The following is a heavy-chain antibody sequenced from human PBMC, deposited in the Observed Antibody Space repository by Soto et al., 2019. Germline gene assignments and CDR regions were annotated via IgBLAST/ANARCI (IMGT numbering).Heavy chain of an antibody. D-gene: IGHD3-22*01. CDR3: ARLPGYYDSSGYVY. Sequence: SETLSLTCTVSGGSVSSGSYYWSWIRQPPGKGLEWIGYIYYSGSTNYNPSLKSRVTISVDRSKNQFSLKLSSVTAADTAVYYCARLPGYYDSSGYVYWGQGTLVTVSS. CDR1: GGSVSSGSYY. V-gene: IGHV4-61*01. J-gene: IGHJ4*02. CDR2: IYYSGST.